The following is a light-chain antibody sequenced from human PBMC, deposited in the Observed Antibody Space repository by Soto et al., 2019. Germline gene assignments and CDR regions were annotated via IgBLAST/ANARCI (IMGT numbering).Light chain of an antibody. CDR2: DAS. Sequence: MTQSPATLSASLGDRATITCRASQSISSNLAWYQQKPGQAPKLLIYDASSLESGVPSRFSGSGSGTEFTLTISSLEPDDFATYYCQQYNSYRTFGQGTKVDIK. CDR3: QQYNSYRT. V-gene: IGKV1-5*01. CDR1: QSISSN. J-gene: IGKJ1*01.